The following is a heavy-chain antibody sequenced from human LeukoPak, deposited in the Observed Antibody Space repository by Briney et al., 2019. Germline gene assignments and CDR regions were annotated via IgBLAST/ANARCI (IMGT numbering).Heavy chain of an antibody. CDR1: GFTFGDYA. CDR2: IRSKAYGGTA. V-gene: IGHV3-49*03. Sequence: GGSLRLSCTASGFTFGDYAMSWFRQAPGKGLEWVGFIRSKAYGGTAEYAASVKGRFTISRDDSKSIAYLQMNSLKTEDTAVYYCTTAAAGSLAYWGQGTLVTVSS. J-gene: IGHJ4*02. D-gene: IGHD6-13*01. CDR3: TTAAAGSLAY.